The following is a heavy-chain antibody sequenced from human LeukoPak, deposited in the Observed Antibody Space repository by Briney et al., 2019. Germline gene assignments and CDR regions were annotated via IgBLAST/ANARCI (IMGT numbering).Heavy chain of an antibody. Sequence: PGGSLRLSCAASGFTFNNYWMSWVRQVPGKGLQWVANIKQDGSAKFYVDSVKGRFTISRDNTKNSIYLRMNSLRVEDTAVYYCARGDFSDYGDYVDAFDIWGQGTMVTVSS. D-gene: IGHD4-17*01. J-gene: IGHJ3*02. CDR2: IKQDGSAK. V-gene: IGHV3-7*01. CDR1: GFTFNNYW. CDR3: ARGDFSDYGDYVDAFDI.